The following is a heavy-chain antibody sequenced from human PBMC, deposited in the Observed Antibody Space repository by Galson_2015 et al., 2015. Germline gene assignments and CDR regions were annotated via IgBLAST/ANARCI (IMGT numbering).Heavy chain of an antibody. J-gene: IGHJ4*02. Sequence: CAISGDSVSSDSASWNWFRQSPSRGFEWLGKTFYRSRWYNDYTPSVKSRIIIYTDTSENQFSLHLNSVTPEDTAVYYCARLVGNGIIDYWGQGTLVTVSS. V-gene: IGHV6-1*01. D-gene: IGHD2-8*01. CDR3: ARLVGNGIIDY. CDR2: TFYRSRWYN. CDR1: GDSVSSDSAS.